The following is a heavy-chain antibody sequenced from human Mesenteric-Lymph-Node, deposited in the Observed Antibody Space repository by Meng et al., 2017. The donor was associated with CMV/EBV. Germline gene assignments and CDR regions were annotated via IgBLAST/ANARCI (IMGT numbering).Heavy chain of an antibody. D-gene: IGHD6-6*01. CDR3: ARGDEYSSLDY. CDR2: ISSSSSTI. Sequence: GESLKISCAASGFTFSSYSMNWVRQAPGKGLEWVSYISSSSSTIYYADSVKGRFTISRDNAKNSLYLQMNSLRAEDTAVYYCARGDEYSSLDYWGQGTLVTVSS. J-gene: IGHJ4*02. CDR1: GFTFSSYS. V-gene: IGHV3-48*04.